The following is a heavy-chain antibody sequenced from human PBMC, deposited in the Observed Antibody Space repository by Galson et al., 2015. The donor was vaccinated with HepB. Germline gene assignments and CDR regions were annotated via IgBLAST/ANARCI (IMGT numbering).Heavy chain of an antibody. J-gene: IGHJ5*02. CDR1: GGTFSSYA. V-gene: IGHV1-69*10. Sequence: SVKVSCKASGGTFSSYAISWVRQAPGQGLEWMGGIIPILGIANYAQKFQGRVTITADKSTSTAYMELSSLRSEDTAVYYCASEKSVRNWFDPWGQGTLVTVSS. CDR2: IIPILGIA. CDR3: ASEKSVRNWFDP.